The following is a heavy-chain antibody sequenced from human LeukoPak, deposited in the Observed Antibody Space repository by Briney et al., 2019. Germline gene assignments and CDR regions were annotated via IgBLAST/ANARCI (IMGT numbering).Heavy chain of an antibody. Sequence: GESLKISCKGSGYSFTSYWIGWVRQMPGKGLEWMGVIYPGDSDTTYSPSFQGQVTISADKSISTAYLQWSRLQASDTAMYDCARHRGGFGYSFDYWGQGTLVTVSS. J-gene: IGHJ4*02. CDR2: IYPGDSDT. CDR3: ARHRGGFGYSFDY. D-gene: IGHD3-16*01. CDR1: GYSFTSYW. V-gene: IGHV5-51*01.